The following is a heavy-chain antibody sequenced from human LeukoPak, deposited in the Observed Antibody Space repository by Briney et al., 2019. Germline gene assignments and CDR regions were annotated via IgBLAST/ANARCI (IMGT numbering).Heavy chain of an antibody. V-gene: IGHV4-59*01. D-gene: IGHD7-27*01. CDR1: GGSISSYY. Sequence: SETLSLTCTVSGGSISSYYWSWIRQPPGKGLEWIGYIYYSGSTNYNPSLKSRVTISVDTSKNQFSLKLSSVTAADTAVYYCARGLAWGSFYYYYYMDVWGKGTTVTVSS. J-gene: IGHJ6*03. CDR2: IYYSGST. CDR3: ARGLAWGSFYYYYYMDV.